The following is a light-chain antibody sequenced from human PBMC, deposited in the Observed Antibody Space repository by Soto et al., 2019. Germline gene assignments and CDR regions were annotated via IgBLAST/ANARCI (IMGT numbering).Light chain of an antibody. J-gene: IGKJ1*01. CDR3: QQYGSSPVT. Sequence: EIVLTQSPGTLSLSPGERATLSCRASPSVSSTYLAWYQQKPGQAPRLLIYGASTRATDIPDRFSGSGSGTDFTLTLSRLEPEDCAVYYCQQYGSSPVTFGQGTKVEIK. CDR2: GAS. CDR1: PSVSSTY. V-gene: IGKV3-20*01.